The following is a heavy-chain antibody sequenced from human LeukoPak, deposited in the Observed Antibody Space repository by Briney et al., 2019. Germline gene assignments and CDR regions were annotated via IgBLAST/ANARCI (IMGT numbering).Heavy chain of an antibody. D-gene: IGHD5-12*01. CDR2: INSDGSST. J-gene: IGHJ5*02. CDR1: GFTFSSYL. V-gene: IGHV3-74*01. Sequence: TGGSLRLSCAASGFTFSSYLMHWVRQAPGKGLVWVSRINSDGSSTNYADSVKGRFTISRDNAKNTLYLQMNSLRAEDTAVYYCARGQSPVGTRFDPWGQGTLVTVSS. CDR3: ARGQSPVGTRFDP.